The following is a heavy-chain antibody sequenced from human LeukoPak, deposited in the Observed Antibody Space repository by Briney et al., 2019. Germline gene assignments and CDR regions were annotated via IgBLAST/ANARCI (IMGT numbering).Heavy chain of an antibody. Sequence: PSETLSLTCIVSGGSINSHYWTWIRQTPGKGLEWIGDIHYTGTTKYNPSLKSRVTISIDTSKNQFSLKLSSVTAADTAVYYCARAGAVAGRNFDYWGQGTLVTVSS. CDR3: ARAGAVAGRNFDY. J-gene: IGHJ4*02. V-gene: IGHV4-59*11. D-gene: IGHD6-19*01. CDR2: IHYTGTT. CDR1: GGSINSHY.